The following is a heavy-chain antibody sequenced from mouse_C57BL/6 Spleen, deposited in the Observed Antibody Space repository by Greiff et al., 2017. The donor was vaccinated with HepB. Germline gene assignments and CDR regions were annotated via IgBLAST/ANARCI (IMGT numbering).Heavy chain of an antibody. V-gene: IGHV5-16*01. D-gene: IGHD1-1*01. J-gene: IGHJ2*01. CDR2: INYDGSST. CDR3: ARDGSSYDFDY. Sequence: EVKLMESEGGLVQPGSSMKLSCTASGFTFSDYYMAWVRQVPEKGLEWVANINYDGSSTYYLDSLKSRFIISRDNAKNILYLQMSSLKSEDTATYYCARDGSSYDFDYWGQGTTLTVSS. CDR1: GFTFSDYY.